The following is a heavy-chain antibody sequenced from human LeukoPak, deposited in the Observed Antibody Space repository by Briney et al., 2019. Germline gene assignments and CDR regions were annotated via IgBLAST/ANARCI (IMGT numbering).Heavy chain of an antibody. V-gene: IGHV1-24*01. CDR3: ALLTNIPPVYYYYYGMDV. Sequence: SVTVSCMVSGYTLTELSMHWVRQAPGKGLEWMGGFDPEDGETIYAQKFQGRVTMTEDTSTDTAYMELSSLRSEATAVYYCALLTNIPPVYYYYYGMDVWGQGTTVTVSS. CDR2: FDPEDGET. D-gene: IGHD1/OR15-1a*01. J-gene: IGHJ6*02. CDR1: GYTLTELS.